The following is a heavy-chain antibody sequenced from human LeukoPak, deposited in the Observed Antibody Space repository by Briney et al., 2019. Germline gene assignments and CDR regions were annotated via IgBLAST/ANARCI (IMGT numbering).Heavy chain of an antibody. J-gene: IGHJ3*02. D-gene: IGHD1-7*01. CDR1: GGTFGIYA. Sequence: SVKVSCKASGGTFGIYAISWVRQAPGQGLEWMGGIIPIFGTANYAQKFQGRVTITADESTSTAYMELSSLRSEDTTVYYCARELELQAFDIWGQGTMVTVSS. V-gene: IGHV1-69*01. CDR2: IIPIFGTA. CDR3: ARELELQAFDI.